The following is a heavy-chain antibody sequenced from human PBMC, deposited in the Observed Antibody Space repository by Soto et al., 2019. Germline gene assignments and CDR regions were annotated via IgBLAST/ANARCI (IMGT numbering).Heavy chain of an antibody. V-gene: IGHV4-39*01. J-gene: IGHJ4*02. CDR2: IYYSGST. CDR1: GDSINNRSYY. D-gene: IGHD2-21*02. CDR3: ARQRTSVVTQAYFDS. Sequence: SETLSLTSTVPGDSINNRSYYWGWIRQPPGKELEWIGSIYYSGSTYNNPSLKSRVSMSVDTSKNQFSLKLRSVTAADTALYYCARQRTSVVTQAYFDSWGQGSLVTVSS.